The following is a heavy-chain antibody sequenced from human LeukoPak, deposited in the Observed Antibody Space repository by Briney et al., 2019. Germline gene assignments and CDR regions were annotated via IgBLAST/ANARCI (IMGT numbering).Heavy chain of an antibody. CDR3: ARDSRYYYDSSGYLPQQNNDY. D-gene: IGHD3-22*01. Sequence: GASVKVSCKASGYTFTGYYMHWVRQAPGQGLEWMGWINPNSGGTNYAQKFQGRVTMTRDTSISTAYMELSRLRSDDTAVYYCARDSRYYYDSSGYLPQQNNDYWGQGTLVTVSS. V-gene: IGHV1-2*02. J-gene: IGHJ4*02. CDR2: INPNSGGT. CDR1: GYTFTGYY.